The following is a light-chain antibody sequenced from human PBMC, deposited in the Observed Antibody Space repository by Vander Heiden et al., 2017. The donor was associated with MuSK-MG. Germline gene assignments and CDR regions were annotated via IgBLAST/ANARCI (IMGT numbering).Light chain of an antibody. CDR2: MDR. J-gene: IGLJ3*02. V-gene: IGLV3-27*01. CDR3: YAVADNDRGV. Sequence: SHELTQPSSVSGSPGPTARITGSGDVQAQKSARWFQQNPGLAPVLLIYMDRWRSPAIPGRFSGSRSGTTATLTISGAQVEDEADYYCYAVADNDRGVFGGGTKLTVL. CDR1: VQAQKS.